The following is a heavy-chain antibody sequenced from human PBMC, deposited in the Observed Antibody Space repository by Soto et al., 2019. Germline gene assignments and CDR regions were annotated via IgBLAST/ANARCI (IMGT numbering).Heavy chain of an antibody. CDR1: GYTFTRSG. D-gene: IGHD1-26*01. J-gene: IGHJ6*02. CDR3: ARGMSGGTYNYYYGMDV. CDR2: ISTYNGDT. Sequence: ASVKVSCKASGYTFTRSGISWVRQAPGQGLEWMGWISTYNGDTNYAQTFQGRVTMTTDTSTSTVYMELRSLRADDTAVYYCARGMSGGTYNYYYGMDVWGQGTTVTVSS. V-gene: IGHV1-18*01.